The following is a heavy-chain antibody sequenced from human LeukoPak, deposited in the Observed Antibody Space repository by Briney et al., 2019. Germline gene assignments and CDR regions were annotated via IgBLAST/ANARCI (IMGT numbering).Heavy chain of an antibody. CDR3: ARARAPQLERGGWFDP. V-gene: IGHV1-18*01. CDR2: ISAYNGNT. CDR1: GYTFTSYG. D-gene: IGHD1-1*01. Sequence: ASVKVSCKASGYTFTSYGISWVRQAPGQGLEWMGWISAYNGNTNYAQKLQDRVTMTTDTSTSTAYMELRSLRSDDTAVYYCARARAPQLERGGWFDPWGQGTLVTVSS. J-gene: IGHJ5*02.